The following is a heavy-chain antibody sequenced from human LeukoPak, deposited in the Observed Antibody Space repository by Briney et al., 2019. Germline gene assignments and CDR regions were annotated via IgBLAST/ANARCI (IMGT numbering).Heavy chain of an antibody. J-gene: IGHJ3*02. V-gene: IGHV4-39*07. Sequence: SETLSLTCTVSGGSISSRSYSRGWIRQPPGKGLEWIGSDLYSGTTHYSPSLRGRVSISLDTSKNQFSLKLTSVTAADTAVYYCARDLAYRSSLRGTFDIWGQGKKVTVSS. D-gene: IGHD6-19*01. CDR1: GGSISSRSYS. CDR2: DLYSGTT. CDR3: ARDLAYRSSLRGTFDI.